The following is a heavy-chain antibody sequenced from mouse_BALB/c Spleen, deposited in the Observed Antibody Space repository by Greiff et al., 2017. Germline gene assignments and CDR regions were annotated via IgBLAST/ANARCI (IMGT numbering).Heavy chain of an antibody. Sequence: EVHLVESGPSLVKPSQTLSLTCSVTGDSITSGYWNWIRKFPGNKLEYMGYISYSGSTYYNPSLKSRISITRDTSKNQYYLQLNSVTTEDTATYYCARNYRYGGSYAMDYWGQGTSVTVSS. V-gene: IGHV3-8*02. J-gene: IGHJ4*01. CDR3: ARNYRYGGSYAMDY. CDR2: ISYSGST. CDR1: GDSITSGY. D-gene: IGHD2-14*01.